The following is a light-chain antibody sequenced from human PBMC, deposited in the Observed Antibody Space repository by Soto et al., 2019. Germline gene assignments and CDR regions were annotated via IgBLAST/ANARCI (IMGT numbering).Light chain of an antibody. Sequence: DIQMTQSPSSLSASVGDRVTITCRASQSISIYLSWYQQKPGKAPKLLISAASSLQSGVPSRFSGSGSGTDFTLTISSLQPEDFATYSCLHSLNTPYTFGQGTKLEIK. CDR3: LHSLNTPYT. J-gene: IGKJ2*01. V-gene: IGKV1-39*01. CDR2: AAS. CDR1: QSISIY.